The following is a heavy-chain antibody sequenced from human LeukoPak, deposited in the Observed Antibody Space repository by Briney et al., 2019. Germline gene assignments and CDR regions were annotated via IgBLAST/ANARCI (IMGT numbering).Heavy chain of an antibody. CDR2: IYQSGTT. CDR1: GYSISNGYY. J-gene: IGHJ4*02. Sequence: SETLSLTCSVSGYSISNGYYWGCIRQPPGKGLEWIGSIYQSGTTSYNPSLKSRVTISVDTSKNQFSLKLSSVTAADTAVYYCARPPSSGYDSDPDYWGQGTLVTVSS. CDR3: ARPPSSGYDSDPDY. V-gene: IGHV4-38-2*02. D-gene: IGHD5-12*01.